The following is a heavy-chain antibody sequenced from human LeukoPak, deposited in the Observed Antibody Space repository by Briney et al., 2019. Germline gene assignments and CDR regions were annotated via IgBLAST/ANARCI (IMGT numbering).Heavy chain of an antibody. CDR1: GFTFSSYW. CDR2: IKSKTDGGTT. CDR3: TSGGYCSGGSCYGLSRQYNWFDP. V-gene: IGHV3-15*01. Sequence: GGSLRLSCAASGFTFSSYWMSWVRQAPGKGLEWVGRIKSKTDGGTTDYAAPVKGRFTISRDDSKNTLYLQMNSLKTEDTAVYYCTSGGYCSGGSCYGLSRQYNWFDPWGQGTLVTVPS. J-gene: IGHJ5*02. D-gene: IGHD2-15*01.